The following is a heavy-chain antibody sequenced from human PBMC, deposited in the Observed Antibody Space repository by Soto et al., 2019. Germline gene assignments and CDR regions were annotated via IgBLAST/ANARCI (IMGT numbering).Heavy chain of an antibody. J-gene: IGHJ6*02. CDR1: GGTFSSYA. Sequence: ASVKVSCKASGGTFSSYAISWVRQAPGQGLEWMGGIIPIFGTANYAQKFQGRVTITADESTSTAYMELSSLRSEDTAVYYCARVRGITQYYYYGMDVWGQGTTVTVPS. D-gene: IGHD6-13*01. V-gene: IGHV1-69*13. CDR2: IIPIFGTA. CDR3: ARVRGITQYYYYGMDV.